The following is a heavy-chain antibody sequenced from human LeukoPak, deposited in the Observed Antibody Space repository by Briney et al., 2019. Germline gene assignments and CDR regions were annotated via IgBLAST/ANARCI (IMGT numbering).Heavy chain of an antibody. CDR3: ARDPMYYYGSGSYSHFDY. CDR1: GYTFTSYA. Sequence: ASVKVSCKASGYTFTSYAMHWVRQAPGQRLEWMGWINAGNGNTKYSQKFQGRVTITRDTSASTAYMELSSLRSEDTAVYYCARDPMYYYGSGSYSHFDYWGQGTLVTVSS. CDR2: INAGNGNT. D-gene: IGHD3-10*01. J-gene: IGHJ4*02. V-gene: IGHV1-3*01.